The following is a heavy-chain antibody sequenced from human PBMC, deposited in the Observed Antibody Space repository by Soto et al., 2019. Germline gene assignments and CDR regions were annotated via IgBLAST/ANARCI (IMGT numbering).Heavy chain of an antibody. CDR1: GFTFSSYA. J-gene: IGHJ6*02. D-gene: IGHD2-15*01. CDR2: ISYDGSNK. CDR3: AGGSIVYYYYGMDV. V-gene: IGHV3-30-3*01. Sequence: QVQLVESGGGVVQPGRSLRLSCAASGFTFSSYAMHWVRQAPGKGLEWVAVISYDGSNKYYADSVKGRFTISRDNSKNTLYLQMNSLRAEDTAVYYCAGGSIVYYYYGMDVWGQGTTVTVSS.